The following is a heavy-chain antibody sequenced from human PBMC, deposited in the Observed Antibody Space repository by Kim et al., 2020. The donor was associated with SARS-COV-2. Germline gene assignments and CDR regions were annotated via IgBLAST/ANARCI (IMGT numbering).Heavy chain of an antibody. V-gene: IGHV1-58*01. CDR3: AAVYYGSGSYAWYFDY. J-gene: IGHJ4*02. D-gene: IGHD3-10*01. CDR1: GFTFTSSA. CDR2: IVVGSGNT. Sequence: SVKVSCKASGFTFTSSAVQWVRQARGQRLEWIGCIVVGSGNTNYAQKFQERVTITRDMSTSTAYMELSSLRSEDTALYYCAAVYYGSGSYAWYFDYWGQGTLVTVSS.